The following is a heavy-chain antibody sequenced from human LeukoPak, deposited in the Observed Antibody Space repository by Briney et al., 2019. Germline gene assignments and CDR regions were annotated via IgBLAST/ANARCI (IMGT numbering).Heavy chain of an antibody. D-gene: IGHD3-10*01. CDR1: GGSISSGSYY. J-gene: IGHJ5*02. V-gene: IGHV4-61*02. Sequence: SETLSLTCTVSGGSISSGSYYWNWIRQPAGKGLEWIGRIYTSGSTNYNPSLKSRVTISVDTSKNQFSLKLSSVTAADTAVYYCARESRITMVRGVICWFDPWGQGTLVTVSS. CDR3: ARESRITMVRGVICWFDP. CDR2: IYTSGST.